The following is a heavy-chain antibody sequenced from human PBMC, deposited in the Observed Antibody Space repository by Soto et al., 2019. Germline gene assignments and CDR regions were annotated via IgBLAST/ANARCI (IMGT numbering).Heavy chain of an antibody. V-gene: IGHV1-69*12. CDR2: IIPIFGTA. Sequence: QVQLVQSGAEVKKPGSSVKVSCKASGGTFSSSAISWVRQAPGQGLEWMGGIIPIFGTANYAQKFQDRVTFXAXXSTSTADMELNSLTSEDTAVYYCTRTPRTAMLGHDWGQGTVVTVSS. CDR1: GGTFSSSA. J-gene: IGHJ4*02. D-gene: IGHD5-18*01. CDR3: TRTPRTAMLGHD.